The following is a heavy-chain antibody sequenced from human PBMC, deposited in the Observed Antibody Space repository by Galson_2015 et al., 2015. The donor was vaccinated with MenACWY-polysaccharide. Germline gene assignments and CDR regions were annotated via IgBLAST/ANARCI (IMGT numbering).Heavy chain of an antibody. CDR1: GFIFSDYS. D-gene: IGHD5-12*01. Sequence: SLRLSCAVSGFIFSDYSMNWVRQAPGKGLEWVSFIGGSGHYINYADSVKGRFSISRDNAKNSLYLQMDNLRAEDTGVYYCARVGVSGYTSDYWGQGTLVTVSS. J-gene: IGHJ4*02. V-gene: IGHV3-21*01. CDR2: IGGSGHYI. CDR3: ARVGVSGYTSDY.